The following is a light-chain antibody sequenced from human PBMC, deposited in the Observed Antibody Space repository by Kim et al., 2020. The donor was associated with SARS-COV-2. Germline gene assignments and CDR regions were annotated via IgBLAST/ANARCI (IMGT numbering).Light chain of an antibody. CDR2: SNN. J-gene: IGLJ2*01. CDR1: SSNIGSNT. CDR3: AAWDDSLNCVV. Sequence: QSVLTQPPSASGTPGQRVTISCSGSSSNIGSNTVNWYQQLPGTAPKLLIYSNNQRPSGVPDRFSGSKSGTSASLAISGLQSEDEADYYCAAWDDSLNCVVFGGGTQPTVL. V-gene: IGLV1-44*01.